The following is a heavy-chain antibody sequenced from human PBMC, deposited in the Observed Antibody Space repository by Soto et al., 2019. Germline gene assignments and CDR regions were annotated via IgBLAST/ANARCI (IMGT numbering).Heavy chain of an antibody. CDR1: GFSLTRSGVG. CDR3: AHKSTSVSLTRFFDY. CDR2: IYWDDDE. Sequence: QITLKESGPTLVEPTQTLTLTCTFSGFSLTRSGVGVAWIRQPPGKALEWLGIIYWDDDERYSPSLKNRVTITKDTSKNQVVLTMTNVDPVDTATYYCAHKSTSVSLTRFFDYWGQGTLVTVSS. V-gene: IGHV2-5*02. J-gene: IGHJ4*02.